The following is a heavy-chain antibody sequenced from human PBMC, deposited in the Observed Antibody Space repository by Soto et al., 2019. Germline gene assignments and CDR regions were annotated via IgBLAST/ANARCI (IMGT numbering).Heavy chain of an antibody. V-gene: IGHV4-39*01. CDR3: SRHSFHPPLLNGFDP. CDR2: IYYSGST. CDR1: GGTISSSSCY. Sequence: SEPQSLPCTVSGGTISSSSCYWSCRRQHPGKWLEWIGSIYYSGSTYYNPSLKSRVTISVDTSKNQFSLKLSSVTASDTLVFYCSRHSFHPPLLNGFDPWGQGTLVTVSS. J-gene: IGHJ5*02. D-gene: IGHD2-15*01.